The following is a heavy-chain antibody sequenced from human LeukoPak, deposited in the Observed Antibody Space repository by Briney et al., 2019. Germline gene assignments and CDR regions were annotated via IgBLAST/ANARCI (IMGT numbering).Heavy chain of an antibody. CDR3: ARSIGLTGGGVDV. V-gene: IGHV3-11*01. CDR2: ITGSGSTI. Sequence: PGGSLRLSCAASGFTFRDYNMNWVRQAPGKGLEWVSYITGSGSTIHYADSVNGRFTISRDNAKNSLYLQMNSLRAEGSAVYYCARSIGLTGGGVDVWGRGTTVTVSS. D-gene: IGHD3-9*01. CDR1: GFTFRDYN. J-gene: IGHJ6*02.